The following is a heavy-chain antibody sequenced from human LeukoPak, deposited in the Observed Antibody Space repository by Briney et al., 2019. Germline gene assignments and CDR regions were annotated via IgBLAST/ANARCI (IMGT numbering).Heavy chain of an antibody. CDR2: IYYSGST. CDR3: ARVGGMLTINNEAFDI. Sequence: PSETLSLTCTVSGGSMKSYYWNWIRQPPGKGLEWIGYIYYSGSTNYNPSLKSRVTISVDTSKNQFSLKLTSVTAADTAIYYCARVGGMLTINNEAFDIWGQGTVVIVS. J-gene: IGHJ3*02. D-gene: IGHD3-16*01. V-gene: IGHV4-59*01. CDR1: GGSMKSYY.